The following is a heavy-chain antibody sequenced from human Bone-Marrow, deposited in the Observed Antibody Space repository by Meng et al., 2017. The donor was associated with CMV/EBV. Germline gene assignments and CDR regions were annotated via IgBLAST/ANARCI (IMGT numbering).Heavy chain of an antibody. D-gene: IGHD6-13*01. J-gene: IGHJ6*02. CDR2: IYNSGST. Sequence: SEPRSRTCTVSGGSISNNYWSWIRQPPGKGLECIGYIYNSGSTNYIPSLKSRVTISVDTSKNQFSLKLSSVTAADTAVYYCARAPYSSSWGVWGQGNTVTVSS. CDR1: GGSISNNY. V-gene: IGHV4-59*01. CDR3: ARAPYSSSWGV.